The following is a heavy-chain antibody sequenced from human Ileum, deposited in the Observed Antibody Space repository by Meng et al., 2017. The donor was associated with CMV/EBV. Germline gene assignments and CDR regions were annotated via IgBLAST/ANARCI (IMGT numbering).Heavy chain of an antibody. CDR3: VRGNYGFDY. CDR2: ITGSGNTI. J-gene: IGHJ4*02. CDR1: GFTFGAYY. Sequence: RVSCAASGFTFGAYYMAWVRQAPGKGLEWVSYITGSGNTIYYADSVKGRFTISRDNAKSSLYLEINSLRAEDTAVYYCVRGNYGFDYWGQGTLVTVSS. V-gene: IGHV3-11*01. D-gene: IGHD4-17*01.